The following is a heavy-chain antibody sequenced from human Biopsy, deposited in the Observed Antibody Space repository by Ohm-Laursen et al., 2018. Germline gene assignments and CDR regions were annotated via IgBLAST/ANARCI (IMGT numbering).Heavy chain of an antibody. CDR2: NITILGTG. J-gene: IGHJ1*01. D-gene: IGHD3-9*01. Sequence: SSVKVSCKAPGGTFSNYGVNWVRQAPGQGLEWLGGNITILGTGNYAQKFQDRVTVAADTSTSTATMELRSLRSDDTAVYYCATKLTGYFHHWGQGTLVIVSS. V-gene: IGHV1-69*06. CDR3: ATKLTGYFHH. CDR1: GGTFSNYG.